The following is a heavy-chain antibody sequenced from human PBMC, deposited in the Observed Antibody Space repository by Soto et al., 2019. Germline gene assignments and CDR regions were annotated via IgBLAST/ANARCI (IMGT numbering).Heavy chain of an antibody. J-gene: IGHJ6*02. CDR2: IYPGDSDT. CDR1: GYSFTSYW. CDR3: ARHGITGTTYYYYYGMDV. Sequence: GESLKISCKGSGYSFTSYWIGWVRQMPGKGLGWMGIIYPGDSDTRYSPSFQVQVTISADKSISTAYLQWSSLKASDTAMYYCARHGITGTTYYYYYGMDVWGQGTTVTVSS. V-gene: IGHV5-51*01. D-gene: IGHD1-20*01.